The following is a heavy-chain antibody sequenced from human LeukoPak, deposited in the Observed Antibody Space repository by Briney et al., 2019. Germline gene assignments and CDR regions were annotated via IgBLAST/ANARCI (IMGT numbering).Heavy chain of an antibody. CDR1: GCTLNKIS. D-gene: IGHD3-10*01. CDR3: ATGAMVYEY. Sequence: ASVKVSCKVSGCTLNKISIDWVRQAPGKGLECMGTFGPQVGETIHAQKLQGRLKMTADTSTDTAYMEMSSLQSEDTAVYFCATGAMVYEYWGQGTLVTVSS. CDR2: FGPQVGET. J-gene: IGHJ4*02. V-gene: IGHV1-24*01.